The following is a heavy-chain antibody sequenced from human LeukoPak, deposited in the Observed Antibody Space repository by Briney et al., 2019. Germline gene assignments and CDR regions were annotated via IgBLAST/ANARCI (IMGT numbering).Heavy chain of an antibody. V-gene: IGHV4-59*01. CDR3: AGVFRGYFQH. CDR1: GGSISSYY. CDR2: IYYSGST. Sequence: PSETLSLTCTVSGGSISSYYWSWIRQPPGKGLEWIGYIYYSGSTNYNPSLKSRVTVSVDTSKNQFSLKLSSVTAADTAVYYCAGVFRGYFQHWGQGTLVTVSS. J-gene: IGHJ1*01. D-gene: IGHD2-21*01.